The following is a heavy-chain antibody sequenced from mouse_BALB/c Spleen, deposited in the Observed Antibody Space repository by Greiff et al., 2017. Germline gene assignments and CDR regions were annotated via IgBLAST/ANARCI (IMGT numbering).Heavy chain of an antibody. D-gene: IGHD2-4*01. J-gene: IGHJ4*01. CDR1: GYTFTSYN. CDR3: ARWDYGVYYAMDY. V-gene: IGHV1-12*01. CDR2: IYPGNGDT. Sequence: QVQLQQPGAELVKPGASVKMSCKASGYTFTSYNMHWVKQTPGQGLEWIGAIYPGNGDTSYNQKFKGKATLTADKSSSTAYMQLSSLTSEDSAVYYCARWDYGVYYAMDYWGQGTSVTVSS.